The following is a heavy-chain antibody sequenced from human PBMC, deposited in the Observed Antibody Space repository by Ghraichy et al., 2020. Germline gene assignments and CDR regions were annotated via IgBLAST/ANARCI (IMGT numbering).Heavy chain of an antibody. Sequence: ASVKVSCKASGYTFTGYYMHWVRQAPGQGLEWMGRINPNSGGTNYAQKFQGRVTMTRDTSISTAYMELSRLRSDDTAVYYCARASRWGLRAADYWGQGTLVTVSS. D-gene: IGHD1-26*01. V-gene: IGHV1-2*06. CDR3: ARASRWGLRAADY. J-gene: IGHJ4*02. CDR2: INPNSGGT. CDR1: GYTFTGYY.